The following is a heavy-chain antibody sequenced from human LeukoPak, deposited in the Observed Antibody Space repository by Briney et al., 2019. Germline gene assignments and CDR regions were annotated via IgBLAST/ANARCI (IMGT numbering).Heavy chain of an antibody. CDR1: GFSLSSYW. D-gene: IGHD6-13*01. J-gene: IGHJ4*02. Sequence: GGSLRLSCAASGFSLSSYWMSWVRQAPGKGLEWVAAMNEDEREKYYVASVKGRFTIYRDNAKNSLYLQMNSLRAEDTAVYYCARGPFSSSWSEFDYWGQGTLVTVSS. V-gene: IGHV3-7*01. CDR2: MNEDEREK. CDR3: ARGPFSSSWSEFDY.